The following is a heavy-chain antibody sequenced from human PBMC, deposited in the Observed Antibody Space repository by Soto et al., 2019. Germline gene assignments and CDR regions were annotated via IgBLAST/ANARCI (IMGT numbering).Heavy chain of an antibody. Sequence: QVQLVQSGAEVKRPGASVKVSCKASGYTFSDYAISWVRQAPGQGLEWMGWISGNTGNTTFAQAFQGRVAMTTDTSTNIAYMELTSLTSDDTAVYYWARANKYLRCEFDYWGRGTLVTVSS. V-gene: IGHV1-18*01. CDR1: GYTFSDYA. CDR2: ISGNTGNT. CDR3: ARANKYLRCEFDY. D-gene: IGHD4-17*01. J-gene: IGHJ4*02.